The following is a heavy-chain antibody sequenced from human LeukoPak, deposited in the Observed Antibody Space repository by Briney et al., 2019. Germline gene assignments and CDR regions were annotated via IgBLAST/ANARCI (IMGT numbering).Heavy chain of an antibody. J-gene: IGHJ4*02. V-gene: IGHV4-39*07. CDR2: IYYSGIT. CDR3: ARALRSGSYNY. Sequence: PSETLSLTCTVSGGSIRSSSYYWGWIRQPPGKGLEWIGSIYYSGITYYNPSLKSRVTISVDTSKNQFSLKLSSVTAADTAVYYCARALRSGSYNYWGQGTLVTVSS. D-gene: IGHD1-26*01. CDR1: GGSIRSSSYY.